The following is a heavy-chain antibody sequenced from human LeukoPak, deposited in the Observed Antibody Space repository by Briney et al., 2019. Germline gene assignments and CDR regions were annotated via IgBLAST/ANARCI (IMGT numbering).Heavy chain of an antibody. CDR1: GYTFTSYY. CDR2: INPSGGST. D-gene: IGHD5-12*01. J-gene: IGHJ4*02. Sequence: GASVKVSCKASGYTFTSYYMHWVRQAPGQGLEWMGIINPSGGSTSYAQKFQGRVTMTRDMSTSTVYMELSSLRSEDTAVYYCARDLGRVATNYYFDYWGQGTLVTVSS. CDR3: ARDLGRVATNYYFDY. V-gene: IGHV1-46*01.